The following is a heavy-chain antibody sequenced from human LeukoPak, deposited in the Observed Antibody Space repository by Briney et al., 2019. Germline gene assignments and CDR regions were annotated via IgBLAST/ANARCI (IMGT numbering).Heavy chain of an antibody. J-gene: IGHJ4*02. Sequence: ASVKVSCKASGYTFTGYYMHWVRQAPGRGLEWMGWINPNSGGTNYAQNFQGRVTLTRATSISTAYMELSSLRSDDTAVYYCARDVRGYTFGHDYWGQGTLVTVSS. CDR1: GYTFTGYY. D-gene: IGHD3-16*01. CDR3: ARDVRGYTFGHDY. CDR2: INPNSGGT. V-gene: IGHV1-2*02.